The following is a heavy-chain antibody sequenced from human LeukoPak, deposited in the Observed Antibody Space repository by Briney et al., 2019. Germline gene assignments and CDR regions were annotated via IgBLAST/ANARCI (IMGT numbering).Heavy chain of an antibody. CDR3: ARDSLYNWNERTYFDY. V-gene: IGHV3-23*01. CDR1: GFTFSSYA. CDR2: IDGSDGST. J-gene: IGHJ4*02. Sequence: HTGGSLRLSCAASGFTFSSYAMSWVRQAPGKGLEWVSTIDGSDGSTYYADSVKGRFTISRDNAKNSLYLQMNSLRAEDTAVYYCARDSLYNWNERTYFDYWGQGTLVTVSS. D-gene: IGHD1-20*01.